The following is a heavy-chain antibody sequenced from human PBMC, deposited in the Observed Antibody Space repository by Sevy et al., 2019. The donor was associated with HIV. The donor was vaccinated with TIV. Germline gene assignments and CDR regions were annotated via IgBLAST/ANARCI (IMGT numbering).Heavy chain of an antibody. CDR1: GFTFSDYG. V-gene: IGHV3-33*01. CDR2: IWYDGSNK. D-gene: IGHD3-10*01. CDR3: AGDKLLPVMITMVRGALSYYFDY. Sequence: GGSLRLSCAASGFTFSDYGMHWVRQAPGKGLEWVAVIWYDGSNKYYAESVKGRFTISRDNSKNTLYVQMNSLRAADTAVYYCAGDKLLPVMITMVRGALSYYFDYWGQGTLVTVSS. J-gene: IGHJ4*02.